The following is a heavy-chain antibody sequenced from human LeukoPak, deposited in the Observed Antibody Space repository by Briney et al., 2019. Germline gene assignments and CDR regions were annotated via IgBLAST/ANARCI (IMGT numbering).Heavy chain of an antibody. CDR2: ISYSGST. CDR3: TRVRSDAVDL. J-gene: IGHJ3*01. Sequence: SETLSLTCTVSGDSISPYYWTWIRQPPGKGLEWIGYISYSGSTNYNSSLKSRVTISVDTSKSQFSLKLNTVTAADTALYHCTRVRSDAVDLWGQGTMVTVSS. CDR1: GDSISPYY. V-gene: IGHV4-59*01.